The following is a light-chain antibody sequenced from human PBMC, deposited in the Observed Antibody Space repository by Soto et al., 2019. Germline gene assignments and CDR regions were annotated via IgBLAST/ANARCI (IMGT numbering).Light chain of an antibody. Sequence: EIVLTQSPATLSLSPGERATLSCRASQSVSSYLMWYQQKPGQAPRLLIYDASNRAAGIPARFSGSGCGTDFTLTISSLEPEDFAVYYCQQRSNWPPGFTFGPGTRVDIK. CDR3: QQRSNWPPGFT. J-gene: IGKJ3*01. CDR1: QSVSSY. CDR2: DAS. V-gene: IGKV3-11*01.